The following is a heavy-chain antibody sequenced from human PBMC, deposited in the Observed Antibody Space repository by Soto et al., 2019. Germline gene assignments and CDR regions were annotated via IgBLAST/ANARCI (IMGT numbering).Heavy chain of an antibody. CDR2: IKSDGSST. CDR3: AIVGGDYNYFDP. Sequence: EVQLVESGGGLVQPGGSLRLSCAASGFLFSTYWMFWVRQVPRKGLLWVSRIKSDGSSTSYADSVKGRFTISRDNTKKTLYLQMSSLRAEETAAYYCAIVGGDYNYFDPWGQGIMVTVPS. V-gene: IGHV3-74*01. D-gene: IGHD2-21*01. J-gene: IGHJ4*02. CDR1: GFLFSTYW.